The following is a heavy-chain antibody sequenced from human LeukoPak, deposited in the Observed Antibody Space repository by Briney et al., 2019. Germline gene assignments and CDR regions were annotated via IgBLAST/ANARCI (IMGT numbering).Heavy chain of an antibody. CDR3: SKDITMVREDAFDI. Sequence: HPGGSLRLSCAASGFTFDDYAMHWVRQAPGKGLEWVSGISWNSGSIGFADSVKGRFTISRDNAKNSLYLQMNSLRAEDTALYYCSKDITMVREDAFDIWGQGTMVTVSS. CDR1: GFTFDDYA. V-gene: IGHV3-9*01. D-gene: IGHD3-10*01. J-gene: IGHJ3*02. CDR2: ISWNSGSI.